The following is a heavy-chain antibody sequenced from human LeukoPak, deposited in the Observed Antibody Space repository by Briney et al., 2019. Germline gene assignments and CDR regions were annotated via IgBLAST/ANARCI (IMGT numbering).Heavy chain of an antibody. V-gene: IGHV3-23*01. J-gene: IGHJ4*02. CDR1: GFTLSSYA. Sequence: GGSLRLSCVVSGFTLSSYAMSWVRQAPGKGLEWVAATSSSDSGKYHADSVKGRFTISRDNAKNSLYLQMNSLRAEDTAVYYCANTVTFGGALRGDWGQGTLVTVSS. CDR2: TSSSDSGK. CDR3: ANTVTFGGALRGD. D-gene: IGHD3-16*01.